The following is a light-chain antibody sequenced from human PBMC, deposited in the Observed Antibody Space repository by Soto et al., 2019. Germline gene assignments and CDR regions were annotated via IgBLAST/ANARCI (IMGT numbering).Light chain of an antibody. CDR3: CSHAGSYVV. CDR1: SSDVGSSNY. Sequence: QFVLTQPRSVSGSPEQPVTMSCTGTSSDVGSSNYVSRYQQHPGKAPKLIISDVSKRPSGVPDRFSGSKSDNTASLTISGLQDEDEADYFCCSHAGSYVVFGGGTKVTVL. J-gene: IGLJ2*01. CDR2: DVS. V-gene: IGLV2-11*01.